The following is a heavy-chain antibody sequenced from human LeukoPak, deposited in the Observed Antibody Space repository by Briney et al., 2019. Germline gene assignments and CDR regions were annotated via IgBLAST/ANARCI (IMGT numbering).Heavy chain of an antibody. CDR2: FSGSGGST. V-gene: IGHV3-23*01. D-gene: IGHD5-18*01. CDR3: ANRLYGYGAFDI. CDR1: GFPFSSYA. J-gene: IGHJ3*02. Sequence: GGSLRLSCAASGFPFSSYAMSWVRQAPGKGLECISGFSGSGGSTYYADSVKGRFTISRDNSKSTLYLQMNSLRVEDTARYYCANRLYGYGAFDIWGQGTMVTVSS.